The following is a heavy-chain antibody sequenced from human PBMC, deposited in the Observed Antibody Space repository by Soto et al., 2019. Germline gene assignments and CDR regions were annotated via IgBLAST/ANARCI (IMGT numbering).Heavy chain of an antibody. V-gene: IGHV3-21*01. CDR3: ARDLYSLKYDILTGYLIGGLGDY. CDR2: ISSSSSYI. Sequence: GGSLRLSCAASGFTFSSYSMNWVRQAPGKGLEWVSSISSSSSYIYYADSVKGRFTISRDNAKNSLYLQMNSLRAEDTAVYYCARDLYSLKYDILTGYLIGGLGDYWGQGTLVTVSS. CDR1: GFTFSSYS. J-gene: IGHJ4*02. D-gene: IGHD3-9*01.